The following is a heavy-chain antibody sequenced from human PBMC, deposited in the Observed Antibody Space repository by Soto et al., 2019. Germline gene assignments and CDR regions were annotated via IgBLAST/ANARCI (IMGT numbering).Heavy chain of an antibody. Sequence: SSVKVSCKASGGTFSCYAISWVRQAPGQGLECMGGIIPIFGTANYAQKFQGRVTITEDKSTSTAYMELGSLRSEDTAVYYCAGVSFRFTLYSSSSGYYYYGMDVWGQGTTVTV. D-gene: IGHD6-6*01. CDR2: IIPIFGTA. CDR1: GGTFSCYA. V-gene: IGHV1-69*06. CDR3: AGVSFRFTLYSSSSGYYYYGMDV. J-gene: IGHJ6*02.